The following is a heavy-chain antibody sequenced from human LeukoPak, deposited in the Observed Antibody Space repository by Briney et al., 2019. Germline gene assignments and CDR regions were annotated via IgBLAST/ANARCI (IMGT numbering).Heavy chain of an antibody. J-gene: IGHJ4*02. D-gene: IGHD6-13*01. CDR3: ARARGSWYYFDY. V-gene: IGHV4-59*01. CDR2: IYYSGST. CDR1: GGSISSYY. Sequence: SETLSLTCTVSGGSISSYYWSWIRQPPGKGLEWIGYIYYSGSTNYNPSLKSRVTISVDTSKNQFSLKVTSVTAADTAIYYCARARGSWYYFDYWGQGTLVTVSS.